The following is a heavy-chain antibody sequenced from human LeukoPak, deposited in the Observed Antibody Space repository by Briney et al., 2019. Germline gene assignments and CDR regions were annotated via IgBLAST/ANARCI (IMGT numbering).Heavy chain of an antibody. CDR1: GFTFDDYA. Sequence: GGSLRLSCAASGFTFDDYAMHWVRQAPGKGLEWVSGISWNSGSIGYADSVKGRFTISRDNAKNSLYLQMNSLRAEDTAVYYCARGHIAVAGLSNAFDIWGQGTMVTVSS. CDR2: ISWNSGSI. CDR3: ARGHIAVAGLSNAFDI. D-gene: IGHD6-19*01. V-gene: IGHV3-9*01. J-gene: IGHJ3*02.